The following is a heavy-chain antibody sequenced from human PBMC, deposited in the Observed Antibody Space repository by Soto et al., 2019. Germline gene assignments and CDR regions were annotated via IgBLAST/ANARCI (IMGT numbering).Heavy chain of an antibody. Sequence: PSETLSLTCAVSGGSISSGGYSWSWIRQTPGKGMEWIGYIYESGSTNYNKSLKSRVTISVGRSKNLVSLRMTSVTAADTAIYYCARELRARFDPWGQGTLVTVSS. CDR1: GGSISSGGYS. J-gene: IGHJ5*02. CDR2: IYESGST. V-gene: IGHV4-30-2*01. CDR3: ARELRARFDP. D-gene: IGHD3-16*01.